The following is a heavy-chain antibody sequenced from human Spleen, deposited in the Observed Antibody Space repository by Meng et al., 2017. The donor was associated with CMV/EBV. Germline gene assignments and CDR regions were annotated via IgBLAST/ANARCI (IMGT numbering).Heavy chain of an antibody. J-gene: IGHJ4*02. V-gene: IGHV1-2*02. Sequence: ASVKVSCKASGYTFTDYYMHWVRQAPGQGLEWMGWINPNSGGTKSAQKFQGRVTMTRDTSISTAYMELSRLRSDDTAVYYCAREGGGLRRDFGYWGQGTQVTVSS. CDR2: INPNSGGT. CDR3: AREGGGLRRDFGY. CDR1: GYTFTDYY. D-gene: IGHD3-16*01.